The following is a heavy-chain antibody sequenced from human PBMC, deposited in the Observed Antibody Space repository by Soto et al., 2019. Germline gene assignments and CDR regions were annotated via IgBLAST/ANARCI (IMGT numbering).Heavy chain of an antibody. Sequence: QVQLVQSGAEVKKPGASVMLSCKGSGYTFTTYTMNWVRQAAGRRLEWMAWINPVNGNTKSSEKFQDTVIITRDTSASTAYMELRSLRSEDTAVYYCARAIATGQLDPWGQGTLVIVSS. J-gene: IGHJ5*02. D-gene: IGHD6-13*01. CDR2: INPVNGNT. V-gene: IGHV1-3*01. CDR3: ARAIATGQLDP. CDR1: GYTFTTYT.